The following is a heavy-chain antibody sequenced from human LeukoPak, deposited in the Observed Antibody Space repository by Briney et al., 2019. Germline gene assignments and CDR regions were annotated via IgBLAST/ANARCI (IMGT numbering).Heavy chain of an antibody. CDR3: ARLAVAGTRFFDY. Sequence: ASVKVSCKASGYPFTGYYMHWVRQAPGQGLEWMGWINPNSGGTNYAQTFQGRVTMTRDTSISTAYMELSRLRSDDTAVYYCARLAVAGTRFFDYWGQGTLVTVSS. CDR2: INPNSGGT. CDR1: GYPFTGYY. V-gene: IGHV1-2*02. J-gene: IGHJ4*02. D-gene: IGHD6-19*01.